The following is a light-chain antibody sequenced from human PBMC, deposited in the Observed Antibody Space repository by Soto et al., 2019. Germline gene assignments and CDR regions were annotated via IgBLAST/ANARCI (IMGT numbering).Light chain of an antibody. V-gene: IGKV1-5*01. CDR3: QQYNSYWWT. CDR2: DAS. J-gene: IGKJ1*01. Sequence: DIQMTQSPSTLSASVGDRVTITCRASQSISSWLAWYQQKPGKAPKLLIYDASSLESGVPSRFSGSGSGTEFTLTISSLQPVDFATYYCQQYNSYWWTFGQGTKVEIK. CDR1: QSISSW.